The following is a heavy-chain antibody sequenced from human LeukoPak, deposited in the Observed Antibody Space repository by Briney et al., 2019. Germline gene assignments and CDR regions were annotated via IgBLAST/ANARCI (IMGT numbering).Heavy chain of an antibody. Sequence: SETLSLTCAVYGGSFSGYYWSWIRQPPGKGLEWIGETNHSGSTNYNPSLKSRVTVSVDTSKNQFSLKLSSVTAADTAVYYCARGAAGDNWFDPWGQGTLVTVSS. CDR1: GGSFSGYY. J-gene: IGHJ5*02. CDR2: TNHSGST. V-gene: IGHV4-34*01. CDR3: ARGAAGDNWFDP. D-gene: IGHD6-13*01.